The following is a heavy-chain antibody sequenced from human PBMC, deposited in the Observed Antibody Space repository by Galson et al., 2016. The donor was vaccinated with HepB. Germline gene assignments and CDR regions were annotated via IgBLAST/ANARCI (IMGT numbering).Heavy chain of an antibody. Sequence: ETLSLTCTVSGGSISSSNHYWGWLRQPPGKGLEWIGSILYVGSTHYNPSLKGRVSLSRDISKNQFSLNVKSVTAADTAVYYCARHLSFWELGQGYFDYWGQGALVTGSS. CDR3: ARHLSFWELGQGYFDY. J-gene: IGHJ4*02. CDR2: ILYVGST. D-gene: IGHD1-7*01. CDR1: GGSISSSNHY. V-gene: IGHV4-39*01.